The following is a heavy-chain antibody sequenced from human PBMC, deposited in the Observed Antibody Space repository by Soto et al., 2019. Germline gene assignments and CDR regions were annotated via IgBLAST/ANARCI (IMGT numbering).Heavy chain of an antibody. CDR2: ISYDGSNK. CDR1: GFTFSSYG. Sequence: QVQLVESGGGVVQPGRSLRLSCAASGFTFSSYGMHWVRQAPGKELEWVAVISYDGSNKYYADSVKGRFTISRDNSKNKMYLQMNSLRAEDAAVYYCATEQPWLALDYYGMDVWGQATTVTVSS. V-gene: IGHV3-30*03. J-gene: IGHJ6*02. CDR3: ATEQPWLALDYYGMDV. D-gene: IGHD6-19*01.